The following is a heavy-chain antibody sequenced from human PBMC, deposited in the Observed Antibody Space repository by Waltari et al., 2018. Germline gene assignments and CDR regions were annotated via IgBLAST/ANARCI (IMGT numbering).Heavy chain of an antibody. CDR1: GYSFTSYW. Sequence: EVQLVQSGAEVKKPGESVKISCTGSGYSFTSYWIVWVRQLTGKGLEWMGIIYPGDSDTRYSPSFQGQVTISADKSISTAYLQWSSLKASDTAMYYCARFYSGYELYNWFDPWGQGTLVTVSS. V-gene: IGHV5-51*01. J-gene: IGHJ5*02. CDR2: IYPGDSDT. CDR3: ARFYSGYELYNWFDP. D-gene: IGHD5-12*01.